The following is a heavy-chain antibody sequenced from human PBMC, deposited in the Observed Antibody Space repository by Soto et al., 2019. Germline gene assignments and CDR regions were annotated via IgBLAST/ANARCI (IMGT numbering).Heavy chain of an antibody. CDR2: ISAYNGNT. Sequence: QIQLVQSGAEVKKPGASVKVSCKASGYTFSSYHITWVRQAPGQGLEWMGWISAYNGNTNYAQNLQGRVTMTTDPSTSPAYMELRSLRSDDTAVYYCARDLPPVDYWGQRTLVTVSS. CDR3: ARDLPPVDY. CDR1: GYTFSSYH. J-gene: IGHJ4*02. D-gene: IGHD4-17*01. V-gene: IGHV1-18*01.